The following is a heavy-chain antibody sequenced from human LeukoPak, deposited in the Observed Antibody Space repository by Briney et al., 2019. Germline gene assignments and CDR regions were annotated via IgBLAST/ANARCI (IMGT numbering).Heavy chain of an antibody. CDR1: GFTFSSYA. J-gene: IGHJ4*02. CDR3: ARACRHSGSYCPFDY. V-gene: IGHV3-64*01. D-gene: IGHD1-26*01. CDR2: ISSNGGST. Sequence: PGGSLRLSCAASGFTFSSYAMHWVRQAPGKGLEYVSGISSNGGSTYYANSVKGRFTISRDNSQNTLYLQMGSLRAEDMAVYYCARACRHSGSYCPFDYWGQGTLVTVSS.